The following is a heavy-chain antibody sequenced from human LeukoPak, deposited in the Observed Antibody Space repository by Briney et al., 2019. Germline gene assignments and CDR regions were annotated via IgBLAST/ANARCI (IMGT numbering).Heavy chain of an antibody. CDR2: INPNSGGT. J-gene: IGHJ4*02. CDR3: ARIVLEGSGSWTPIEDY. Sequence: GASVKVSCKASGYTFTSYYMHWVRQAPGQGLEWMGWINPNSGGTNYAQKFQGRVTMTRDTSISTAYMELSRLRSDDTAVYYCARIVLEGSGSWTPIEDYWGQGTLVTVSS. D-gene: IGHD1-26*01. CDR1: GYTFTSYY. V-gene: IGHV1-2*02.